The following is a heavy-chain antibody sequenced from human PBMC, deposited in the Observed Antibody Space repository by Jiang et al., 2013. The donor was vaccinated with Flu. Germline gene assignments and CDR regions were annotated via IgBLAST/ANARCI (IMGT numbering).Heavy chain of an antibody. CDR2: IRYDGTNE. Sequence: MHWVRQGPGRGLEWVSFIRYDGTNEYYADSVKGRFTISRDNSENTLYLQMNSLRPEDTAVYHCAAQDGARLGYDYGSLDFWGQGTQVTVSS. J-gene: IGHJ4*02. D-gene: IGHD5-12*01. V-gene: IGHV3-30*02. CDR3: AAQDGARLGYDYGSLDF.